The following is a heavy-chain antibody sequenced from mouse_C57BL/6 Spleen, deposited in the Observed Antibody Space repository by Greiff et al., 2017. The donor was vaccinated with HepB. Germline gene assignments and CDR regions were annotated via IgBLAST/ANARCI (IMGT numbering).Heavy chain of an antibody. V-gene: IGHV1-50*01. CDR1: GYTFTSYW. CDR3: ARNYYYACDY. Sequence: QVQLQQPGAELVKPGASVKLSCKASGYTFTSYWMQWVKQRPGQGLEWIGEIDPSDSYTNYNQKFKGKATLTVDTSSSTAYMQLSSLTSEDSAVYYCARNYYYACDYWGQGTTLTVSS. D-gene: IGHD1-1*01. CDR2: IDPSDSYT. J-gene: IGHJ2*01.